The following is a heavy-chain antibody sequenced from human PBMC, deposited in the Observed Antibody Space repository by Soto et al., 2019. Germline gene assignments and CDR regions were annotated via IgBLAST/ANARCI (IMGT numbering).Heavy chain of an antibody. CDR1: GYTFTSYG. J-gene: IGHJ4*02. CDR2: ISAYNGNT. D-gene: IGHD6-13*01. CDR3: ALALEGMAAAGTRGGLDY. V-gene: IGHV1-18*01. Sequence: QVQLVQSGAEVKKPGASVKVSCKASGYTFTSYGISWVRQAPGQGLEWMGWISAYNGNTNYAQKLQGRVTMTPDTSTSTAYMELRSLRSDDTAGYYCALALEGMAAAGTRGGLDYWGQGTLVTVSS.